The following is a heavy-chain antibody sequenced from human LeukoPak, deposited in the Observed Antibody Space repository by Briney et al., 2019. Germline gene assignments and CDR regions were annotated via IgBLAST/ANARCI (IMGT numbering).Heavy chain of an antibody. CDR3: ASGYSSSSFDY. CDR1: GGSFSGYY. Sequence: SETLSLTCAVYGGSFSGYYWSWIRQPPGKGLEWIGSIHYTESTYYNPSLKSRVTISVDTSRNQFSLKLNSVIAADTAVYFCASGYSSSSFDYWGQGALVTVSS. J-gene: IGHJ4*02. D-gene: IGHD6-6*01. CDR2: IHYTEST. V-gene: IGHV4-34*01.